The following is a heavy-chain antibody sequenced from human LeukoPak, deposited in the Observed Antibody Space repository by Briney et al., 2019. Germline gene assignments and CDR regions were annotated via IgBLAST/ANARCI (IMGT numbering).Heavy chain of an antibody. CDR2: ISGYNGNT. CDR3: ARDYASGGWYSDY. Sequence: ASVKVSCKASGYTFTKYDFSWVRQAPGQGLEWMGWISGYNGNTNYAQKLQGRVTMTMDTSTSTAYMELRSLRSDDTAVYYCARDYASGGWYSDYWGQGTLVTVSS. J-gene: IGHJ4*02. V-gene: IGHV1-18*01. D-gene: IGHD3-10*01. CDR1: GYTFTKYD.